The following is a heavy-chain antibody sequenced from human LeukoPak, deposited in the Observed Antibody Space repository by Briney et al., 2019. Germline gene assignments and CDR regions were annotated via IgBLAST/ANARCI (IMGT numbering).Heavy chain of an antibody. Sequence: PSETLSLTCTVSGGSISSYYWSWIRQPPGKGLEWIGYIYYSGSTNYNPSLKSRVTISVDTSKNQFSLKLSSVTAADTAVYYCARLGQGSSMFYYYYYMDVWGKGTTVTVSS. CDR2: IYYSGST. V-gene: IGHV4-59*12. J-gene: IGHJ6*03. CDR3: ARLGQGSSMFYYYYYMDV. CDR1: GGSISSYY. D-gene: IGHD6-13*01.